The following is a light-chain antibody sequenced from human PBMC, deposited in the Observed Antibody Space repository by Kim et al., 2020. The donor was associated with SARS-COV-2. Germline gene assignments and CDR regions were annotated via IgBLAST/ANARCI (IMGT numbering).Light chain of an antibody. CDR1: KLGAKF. J-gene: IGLJ2*01. V-gene: IGLV3-1*01. CDR3: QAWDNSNVV. Sequence: SYELTQPPSVSVSPGQTARITCSGDKLGAKFVCWYQQRPAQSPILVIYQDTRRPSGIPERFSGSNSGNTATLTISGSQAMDEADYYCQAWDNSNVVFGGGTKLTVL. CDR2: QDT.